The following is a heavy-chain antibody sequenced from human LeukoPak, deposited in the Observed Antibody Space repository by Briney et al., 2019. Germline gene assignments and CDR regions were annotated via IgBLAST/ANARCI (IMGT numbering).Heavy chain of an antibody. CDR3: TTEYYYDSSGYHRDY. V-gene: IGHV3-15*01. CDR2: IKSKTDGGTT. D-gene: IGHD3-22*01. CDR1: GFTFSNAW. J-gene: IGHJ4*02. Sequence: AGGSLRLSCAASGFTFSNAWMSWVRQAPGKGLEWVGRIKSKTDGGTTDYAAPVKGRFTISRDDSKNTLYLQMNGLKTEDTAVYYCTTEYYYDSSGYHRDYWGQGTLVTVSS.